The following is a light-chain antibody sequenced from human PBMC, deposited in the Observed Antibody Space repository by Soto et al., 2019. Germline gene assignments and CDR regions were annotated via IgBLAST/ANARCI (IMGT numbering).Light chain of an antibody. CDR1: SSNIGAGYD. CDR3: QSYDSSLSGSR. V-gene: IGLV1-40*01. CDR2: GNS. Sequence: LTQPPSVSGAPGQRVTISCTGSSSNIGAGYDVHWYQQLPGTAPKLLIYGNSNRPSGVPDRFSGSKSGTSASLAITGLQAEDEADYYCQSYDSSLSGSRFGGGTKVTVL. J-gene: IGLJ2*01.